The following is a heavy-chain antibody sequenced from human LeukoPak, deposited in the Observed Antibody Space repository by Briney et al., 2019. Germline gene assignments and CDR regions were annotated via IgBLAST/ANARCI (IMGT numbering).Heavy chain of an antibody. CDR1: NGSISSYY. Sequence: NPSATLSLPCTVSNGSISSYYWSWIRQPPGKELEWIGYIYYSGSTNYNPSLKSRVTISVDTSKRQFSLKLTSVTAADTAVYYCARHVSAASNVFDIWGQGMMVIVSS. J-gene: IGHJ3*02. V-gene: IGHV4-59*08. CDR3: ARHVSAASNVFDI. D-gene: IGHD6-25*01. CDR2: IYYSGST.